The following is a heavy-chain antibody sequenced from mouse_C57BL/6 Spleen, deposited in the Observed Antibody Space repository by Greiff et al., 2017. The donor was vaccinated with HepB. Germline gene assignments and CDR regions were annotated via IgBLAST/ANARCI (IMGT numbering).Heavy chain of an antibody. CDR1: GYTFTDYE. Sequence: VQLQQSGAELVRPGASVTLSCKASGYTFTDYEMHWVKQTPVHGLEWIGAIDPETGGTAYNQKFKGKAILTADKSSSTAYMELRSLTSEDSAVYYCTNFPITTVVAKGYFDYWGQGTTLTVSS. V-gene: IGHV1-15*01. J-gene: IGHJ2*01. CDR3: TNFPITTVVAKGYFDY. CDR2: IDPETGGT. D-gene: IGHD1-1*01.